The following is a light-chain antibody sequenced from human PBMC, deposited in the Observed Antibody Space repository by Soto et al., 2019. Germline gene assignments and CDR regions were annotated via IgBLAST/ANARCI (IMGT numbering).Light chain of an antibody. Sequence: EIVLTQSPGTLSLSPGERATLFCRTSQSVSRNYFAWYQQKPGQAPRLLIYRASSRAPGIPDRFSGSGSGTDFTLSIARLEPEDFAVYYCQQYGSSPTWTFGQGTKVDIK. J-gene: IGKJ1*01. CDR3: QQYGSSPTWT. CDR2: RAS. V-gene: IGKV3-20*01. CDR1: QSVSRNY.